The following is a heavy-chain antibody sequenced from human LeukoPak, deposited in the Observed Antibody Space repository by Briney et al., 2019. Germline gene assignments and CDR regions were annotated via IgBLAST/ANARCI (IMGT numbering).Heavy chain of an antibody. CDR3: AKDRLGIEYGDYGYYYYMDV. CDR1: GFTFSSYG. D-gene: IGHD4-17*01. CDR2: IRNDGSNK. J-gene: IGHJ6*03. Sequence: PGGSLRLSCAASGFTFSSYGMHWVPQAPGKGLEWVAFIRNDGSNKYYADSVKGRFTISRDNSKNTLYLQMNSLRAEDTAVYYCAKDRLGIEYGDYGYYYYMDVWGKGTTVTVSS. V-gene: IGHV3-30*02.